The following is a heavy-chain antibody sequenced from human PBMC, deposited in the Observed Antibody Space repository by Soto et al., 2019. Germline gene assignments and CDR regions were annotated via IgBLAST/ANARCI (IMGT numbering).Heavy chain of an antibody. J-gene: IGHJ4*02. CDR1: GLTISSYG. V-gene: IGHV3-30*03. Sequence: QGQLVESGGGVVQPGRSLRLSCIASGLTISSYGMHWVRQSPGRGLEWVAVISYNGNKRYYADSVKGRFTISRDNSKNTLFLEMNSLRGEDTAVYYCARGPPLSSGWYFQYCGQGTLITFSS. CDR2: ISYNGNKR. CDR3: ARGPPLSSGWYFQY. D-gene: IGHD6-19*01.